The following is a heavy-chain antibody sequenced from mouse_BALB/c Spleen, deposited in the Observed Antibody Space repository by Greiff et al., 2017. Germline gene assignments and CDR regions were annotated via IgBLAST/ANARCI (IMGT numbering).Heavy chain of an antibody. CDR3: VREQNWFDY. CDR1: GFTFNTNA. V-gene: IGHV10S3*01. J-gene: IGHJ2*01. CDR2: IRSKSNNYAT. Sequence: EAGGGLVQPKGSLKLSCAASGFTFNTNAMNWVRQAPGKGLEWVARIRSKSNNYATYYADSVKDRFTISRDDSQSMLYLQMNNLKTEDTAMYYCVREQNWFDYWGQGTTLTVSS. D-gene: IGHD4-1*01.